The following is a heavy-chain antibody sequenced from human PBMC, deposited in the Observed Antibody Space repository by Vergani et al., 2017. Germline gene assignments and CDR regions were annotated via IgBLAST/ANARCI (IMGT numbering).Heavy chain of an antibody. V-gene: IGHV3-43*02. D-gene: IGHD6-13*01. Sequence: EVQLVESGGGVVQPGGSLRLSCAASGFTFDDYAMHWVRQAPGKGRGWVSLISGDGGSTHYADSVKGRFTISRGNSKHSLYLQMNSLRTEDTAFYYCAKDFDGYYSYYGMDVWGQGTTVTVSS. CDR2: ISGDGGST. CDR3: AKDFDGYYSYYGMDV. CDR1: GFTFDDYA. J-gene: IGHJ6*02.